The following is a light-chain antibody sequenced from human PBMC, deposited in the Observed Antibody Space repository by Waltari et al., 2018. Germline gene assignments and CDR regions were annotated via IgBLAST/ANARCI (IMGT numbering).Light chain of an antibody. J-gene: IGLJ2*01. CDR3: QAWDSRHVI. V-gene: IGLV3-1*01. CDR2: QDT. CDR1: KLGDKY. Sequence: SYELTQPPSVSVSPGQTASITCSGDKLGDKYASWYQQKPGQSPVLVICQDTKRPSGIPARFSGSNSGNTATLTISGTQAMDEADYYCQAWDSRHVIIGGGTKLTVL.